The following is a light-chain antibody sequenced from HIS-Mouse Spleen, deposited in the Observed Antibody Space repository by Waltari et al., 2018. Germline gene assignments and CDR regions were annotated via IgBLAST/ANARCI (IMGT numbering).Light chain of an antibody. CDR1: QSFLYSSNNKNY. J-gene: IGKJ2*01. CDR2: GAS. V-gene: IGKV4-1*01. Sequence: DIVMTQSPDSLAVSLGERATINCKSSQSFLYSSNNKNYLAWYQQNPGQPPKLLIYGASTRESGVPDRFSGSGSGTDFTLTISSLQAEDVAVYYCQQYYSTPYTFGQGTKLEIK. CDR3: QQYYSTPYT.